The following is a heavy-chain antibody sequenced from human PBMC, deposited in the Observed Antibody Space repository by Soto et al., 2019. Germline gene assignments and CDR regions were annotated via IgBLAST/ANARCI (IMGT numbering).Heavy chain of an antibody. D-gene: IGHD3-22*01. Sequence: SETLSLTCTVSGGSISSHYWSWIRQPPGQGLEWIGYIYYSGSTNYNPSLKSRVTISVDTSKNQFSLKLSSVTAADTAVYYCARVPYYDSSGYQYYFDYWGQGTLVTVSS. CDR2: IYYSGST. V-gene: IGHV4-59*11. J-gene: IGHJ4*02. CDR1: GGSISSHY. CDR3: ARVPYYDSSGYQYYFDY.